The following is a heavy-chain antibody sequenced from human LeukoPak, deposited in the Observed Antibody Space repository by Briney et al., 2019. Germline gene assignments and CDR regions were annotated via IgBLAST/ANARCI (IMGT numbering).Heavy chain of an antibody. Sequence: SETLSLTCAVYGGSFSGYYWSWIRQPPGKGLEWIGEINHSGSTNYNPSLKSRVTISVDTSKNQFSLKLSSVTAADTAVYYCARGDNGGTSIDYWGQGTLVTVSS. CDR1: GGSFSGYY. CDR3: ARGDNGGTSIDY. J-gene: IGHJ4*02. D-gene: IGHD4-23*01. CDR2: INHSGST. V-gene: IGHV4-34*01.